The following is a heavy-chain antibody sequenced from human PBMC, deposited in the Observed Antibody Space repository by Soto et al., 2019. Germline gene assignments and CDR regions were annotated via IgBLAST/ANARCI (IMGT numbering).Heavy chain of an antibody. CDR1: GYTFTSYG. CDR2: ISAYNGNT. Sequence: ASVKVSCKASGYTFTSYGISWVRQAPGQGLEWMGWISAYNGNTNYAQKFQGRVTITTDTSTSTAYMELSSLRSEDTAVYYCGRLAVAGTNYYYGMDVWGQGTTVTVSS. D-gene: IGHD6-19*01. CDR3: GRLAVAGTNYYYGMDV. J-gene: IGHJ6*02. V-gene: IGHV1-18*01.